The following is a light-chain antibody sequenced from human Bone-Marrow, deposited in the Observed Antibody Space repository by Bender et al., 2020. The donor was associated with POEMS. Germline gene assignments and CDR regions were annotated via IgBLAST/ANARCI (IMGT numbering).Light chain of an antibody. Sequence: QSALTQPASVSGSPGQSITISCTGTSSDVGRYDYVSWYQQLPDKAPQLVIYDVNIRPSGVSARFSGSKSGDTASLTISGLQAEDEADYYCSSYTRTAIYVFGTGTTVTVL. CDR3: SSYTRTAIYV. J-gene: IGLJ1*01. CDR1: SSDVGRYDY. CDR2: DVN. V-gene: IGLV2-14*03.